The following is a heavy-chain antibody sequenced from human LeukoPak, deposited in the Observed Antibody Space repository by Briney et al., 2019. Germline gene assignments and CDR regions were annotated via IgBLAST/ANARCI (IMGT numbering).Heavy chain of an antibody. D-gene: IGHD3-10*01. V-gene: IGHV3-48*03. Sequence: PGGSLRLPCVASGFTFSSYEVNWVRQAPGKGLEWVSYISTSGDSMYYADSVKGRFTISRDNAKNSLYLQMNSLRAEDTAVYYCARAGSRLLWFGEFYFDYWGQGTLVTVSS. CDR3: ARAGSRLLWFGEFYFDY. J-gene: IGHJ4*02. CDR2: ISTSGDSM. CDR1: GFTFSSYE.